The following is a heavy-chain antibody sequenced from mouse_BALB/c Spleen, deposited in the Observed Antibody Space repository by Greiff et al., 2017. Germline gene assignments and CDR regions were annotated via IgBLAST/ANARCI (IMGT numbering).Heavy chain of an antibody. J-gene: IGHJ3*01. V-gene: IGHV1-4*01. D-gene: IGHD2-14*01. CDR1: GYTFTSYT. CDR3: AKGTIGRAWFAY. Sequence: VQLQHSGAELARPGASVKMSCKASGYTFTSYTMHWVKQRPGQGLEWIGYINPSSGYTNYNQKFKNKATLTADNSSSTAYMQLSSLTSEDSAVYYCAKGTIGRAWFAYWGQGTLVTVAA. CDR2: INPSSGYT.